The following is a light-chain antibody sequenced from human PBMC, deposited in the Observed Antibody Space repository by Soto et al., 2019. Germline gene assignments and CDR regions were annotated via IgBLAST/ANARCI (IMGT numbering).Light chain of an antibody. J-gene: IGLJ1*01. CDR1: SSDVGGYNY. V-gene: IGLV2-14*01. Sequence: ALTHPASVSGSPEQSITISCTGTSSDVGGYNYVSWYQQHPGKAPKLMIYEVSNRPSGVSNRFSGSKSGNTASLTISGLQAEDEADYYCSSYTSSSTLYVFGTGTKVTV. CDR3: SSYTSSSTLYV. CDR2: EVS.